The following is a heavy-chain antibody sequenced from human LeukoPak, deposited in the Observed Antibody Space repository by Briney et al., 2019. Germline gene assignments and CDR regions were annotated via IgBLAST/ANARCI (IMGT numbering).Heavy chain of an antibody. CDR2: IGSRSTYA. CDR1: GFTFSSCS. CDR3: ARGGLNFDAFDI. J-gene: IGHJ3*02. D-gene: IGHD1-7*01. Sequence: KPGGSLRLPCATSGFTFSSCSMNWVRQAPGKGLEWVSSIGSRSTYAYSADSVKGRFTISRDIAKNSLYLQMNSLRAGDTAVYYCARGGLNFDAFDIWGQGTMVTVSS. V-gene: IGHV3-21*01.